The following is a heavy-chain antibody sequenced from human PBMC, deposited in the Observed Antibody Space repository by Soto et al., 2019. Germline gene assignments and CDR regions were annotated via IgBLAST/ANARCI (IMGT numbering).Heavy chain of an antibody. Sequence: SVKVSCKASGGTFSSYAISWVRQAPGQGLEWMGGIIPIFGTANYAQKFQGRVTITADKSTSTAYMELSSLRSEATAVYYWAREGQRSSGWEGYFDYWGQGTLVTVSS. V-gene: IGHV1-69*06. CDR2: IIPIFGTA. CDR3: AREGQRSSGWEGYFDY. J-gene: IGHJ4*02. CDR1: GGTFSSYA. D-gene: IGHD6-19*01.